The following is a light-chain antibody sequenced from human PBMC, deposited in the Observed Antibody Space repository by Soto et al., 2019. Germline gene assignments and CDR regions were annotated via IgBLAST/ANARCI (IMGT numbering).Light chain of an antibody. V-gene: IGKV1-39*01. Sequence: DIQMTQSPASVPASVGDRVTITCRASQSISNHLNWYQQKPGKGPNLLIYAASSLQRGVPSRFSGSGSGRDFVLTISSLQPEDSATYYCQQSYGTPWTFGQGTKVDIK. CDR2: AAS. CDR3: QQSYGTPWT. J-gene: IGKJ1*01. CDR1: QSISNH.